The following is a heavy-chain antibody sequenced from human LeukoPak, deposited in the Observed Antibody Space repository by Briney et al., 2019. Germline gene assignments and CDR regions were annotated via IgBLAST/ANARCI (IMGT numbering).Heavy chain of an antibody. V-gene: IGHV1-2*02. CDR1: RSTFTAYY. D-gene: IGHD3-16*01. Sequence: ASVKVSCKVFRSTFTAYYIHWVRQAPGQGLEWMGWINPNSGGTNSAQKFQGRVTMTRDTSINTAYMKLNTLRSDDTAVYYCARDWLRGKGYLDYWGQGTLVTVSS. CDR3: ARDWLRGKGYLDY. J-gene: IGHJ4*02. CDR2: INPNSGGT.